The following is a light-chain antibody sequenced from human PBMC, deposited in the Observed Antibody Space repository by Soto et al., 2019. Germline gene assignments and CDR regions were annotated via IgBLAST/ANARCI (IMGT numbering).Light chain of an antibody. CDR2: GAS. CDR1: QSIRTN. J-gene: IGKJ1*01. Sequence: EIELTQPPATLSVSAGGTVTLSCRASQSIRTNVAWYQQIPGQAPRLLVYGASTRATGVPARFSGSGSGIEFTLTISSLQSEDSAFYYCQQYFNWPLTWTFGPGTKVQIK. CDR3: QQYFNWPLTWT. V-gene: IGKV3-15*01.